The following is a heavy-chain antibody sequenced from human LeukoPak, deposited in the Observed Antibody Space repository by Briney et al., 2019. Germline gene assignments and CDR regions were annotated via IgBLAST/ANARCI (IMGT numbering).Heavy chain of an antibody. J-gene: IGHJ4*02. V-gene: IGHV3-30-3*01. Sequence: GRSLRLSCAASGFTFSSYAMHWVRQAPGKGLEWVAVILYDGSNKYYADSVKGRFTISRDNSKNTLYLQMNSLRAEDTAVYYCARRGIWDFDYWGQGTLVTVSS. D-gene: IGHD2-15*01. CDR1: GFTFSSYA. CDR2: ILYDGSNK. CDR3: ARRGIWDFDY.